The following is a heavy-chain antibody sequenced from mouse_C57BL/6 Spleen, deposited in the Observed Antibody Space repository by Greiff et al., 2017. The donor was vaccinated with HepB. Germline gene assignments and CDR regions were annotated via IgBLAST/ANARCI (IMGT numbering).Heavy chain of an antibody. Sequence: EVHLVESGGGLVKPGGSLKLSCAASGFTFSSYAMSWVRQTPEKRLEWVATISDGGSYTYYPDNVKGRFTISRDNAKNNLYLQMSHLKSEDTAMYYCAAHYPIDAMDYWGQGTSVTVSS. CDR3: AAHYPIDAMDY. J-gene: IGHJ4*01. CDR2: ISDGGSYT. D-gene: IGHD1-1*02. CDR1: GFTFSSYA. V-gene: IGHV5-4*01.